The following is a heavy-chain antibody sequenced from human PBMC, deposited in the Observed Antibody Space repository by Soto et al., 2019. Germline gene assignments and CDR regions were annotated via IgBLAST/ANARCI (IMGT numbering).Heavy chain of an antibody. D-gene: IGHD3-22*01. V-gene: IGHV5-10-1*01. Sequence: PGESLKISCQGSGYSFTSYWITWVRQMPGKGLEWMGRIDPSDSYTNYSPSFQGHVTISADKSISTAYLQWSSLKASDTAMYYCARHPSYDSSGYPSGEDYWGQGTLVTVSS. CDR1: GYSFTSYW. CDR3: ARHPSYDSSGYPSGEDY. J-gene: IGHJ4*02. CDR2: IDPSDSYT.